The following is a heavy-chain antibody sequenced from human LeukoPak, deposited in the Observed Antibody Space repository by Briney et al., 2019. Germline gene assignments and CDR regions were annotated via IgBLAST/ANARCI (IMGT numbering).Heavy chain of an antibody. D-gene: IGHD5-18*01. CDR3: ASDTAMAQDAFDI. CDR2: IMPMFGKT. CDR1: GGTFSSYD. Sequence: ASVKVSCKASGGTFSSYDISWVRQAPGQGLEWMGGIMPMFGKTNYAQKFQGRVTTTADKATSTAYMELSSLRSEDTAVYYCASDTAMAQDAFDIWGQGTMVTVSS. V-gene: IGHV1-69*06. J-gene: IGHJ3*02.